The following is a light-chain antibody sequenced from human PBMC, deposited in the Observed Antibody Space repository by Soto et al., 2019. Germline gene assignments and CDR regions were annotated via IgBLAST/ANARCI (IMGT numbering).Light chain of an antibody. CDR1: QSVSSN. CDR2: GAS. Sequence: EIVMTQSPATLSVSPGERATLSCRASQSVSSNLAWYQQKPGQAPRLLIYGASTRATGIPARFSGSGSGTDFTLTISSLQSEDFAVYYCQQYKNWPPYTFGQGTKLEIK. CDR3: QQYKNWPPYT. V-gene: IGKV3-15*01. J-gene: IGKJ2*01.